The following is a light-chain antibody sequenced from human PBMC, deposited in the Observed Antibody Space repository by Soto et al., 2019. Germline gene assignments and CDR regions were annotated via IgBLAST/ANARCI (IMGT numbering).Light chain of an antibody. CDR1: SGSVSTNHY. V-gene: IGLV8-61*01. CDR2: STN. CDR3: VLYMGSGTWV. Sequence: QAVVTQEPSFSVSPGRTATLTCGLSSGSVSTNHYPSWYQQTPGQAPRTLIYSTNTRSSGVPDRFSGSILGNKAALTITGAQADDESDYYCVLYMGSGTWVFGGGTKVTVL. J-gene: IGLJ3*02.